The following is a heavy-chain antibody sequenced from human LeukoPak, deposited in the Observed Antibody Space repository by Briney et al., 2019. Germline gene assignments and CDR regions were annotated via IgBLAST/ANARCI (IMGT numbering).Heavy chain of an antibody. CDR1: GFTFSTYW. D-gene: IGHD4-17*01. V-gene: IGHV3-7*01. CDR2: IKQDGSEK. J-gene: IGHJ3*02. Sequence: GGSLRLSCATSGFTFSTYWMTWVRQAPGKGLEWVANIKQDGSEKYYVDSVKGRFTISRDNTKNSLYLQMNSLRAEDTTVYSCARDQGTTVTSYAFDIWGQGTMVTVSS. CDR3: ARDQGTTVTSYAFDI.